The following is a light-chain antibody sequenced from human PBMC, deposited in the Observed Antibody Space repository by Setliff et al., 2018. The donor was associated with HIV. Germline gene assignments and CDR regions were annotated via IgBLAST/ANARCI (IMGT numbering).Light chain of an antibody. CDR3: CSYAGRSSSFYV. J-gene: IGLJ1*01. CDR2: EVT. Sequence: QSVLTQPASVSGSPGQSITISCTGTSNDVGAYNLVSWYQQSPGEGPKLLISEVTQRPSGVSNRFSASKSGNTASLTISGLQAKDEGDYYCCSYAGRSSSFYVFGTGTKVTVL. CDR1: SNDVGAYNL. V-gene: IGLV2-23*02.